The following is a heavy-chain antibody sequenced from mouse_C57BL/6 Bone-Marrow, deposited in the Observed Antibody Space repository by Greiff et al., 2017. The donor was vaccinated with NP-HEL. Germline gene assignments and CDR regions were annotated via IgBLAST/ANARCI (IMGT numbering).Heavy chain of an antibody. D-gene: IGHD1-1*01. Sequence: QVQLQQSGPELVKPGASVKISCKASGYAFSSSWMNWVKQRPGKGLAWIGRLSPGDGDTNYNVKFKGKATLTADKSSSTAYMQLSSLTSEDSAVYFCAHYYGSSHWYFDVWGTGTTVTVSA. CDR2: LSPGDGDT. J-gene: IGHJ1*03. CDR1: GYAFSSSW. V-gene: IGHV1-82*01. CDR3: AHYYGSSHWYFDV.